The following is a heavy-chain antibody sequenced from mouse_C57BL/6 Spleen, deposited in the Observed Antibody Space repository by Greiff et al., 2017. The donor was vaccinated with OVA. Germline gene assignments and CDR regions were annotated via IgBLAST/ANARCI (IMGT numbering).Heavy chain of an antibody. CDR2: IHPNSGST. V-gene: IGHV1-64*01. J-gene: IGHJ4*01. D-gene: IGHD1-1*01. CDR1: GYTFTSYW. CDR3: ARSPGSSHYYAMDY. Sequence: VQLQQPGAELVKPGASVKLSCKASGYTFTSYWMHWVKQRPGQGLEWIGMIHPNSGSTNYNEKFKSKATLTVDKSSSTAYMQLSSLTSEDSAVYYCARSPGSSHYYAMDYWGQGTSVTVSS.